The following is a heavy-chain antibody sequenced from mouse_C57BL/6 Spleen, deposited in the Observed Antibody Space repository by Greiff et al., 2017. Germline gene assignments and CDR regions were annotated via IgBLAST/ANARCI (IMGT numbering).Heavy chain of an antibody. CDR1: GFTFSSYA. Sequence: EVKLVESGGGLVKPGGSLKLSCAASGFTFSSYAMSWVRQTPEKRLEWVATISDGGSYTYYPDNVKGRFTISRDNAKNNLYLQMSHLKSEDTAMYYCARDRVEDYFDYWGQGTTLTVSS. V-gene: IGHV5-4*01. CDR2: ISDGGSYT. D-gene: IGHD1-1*02. J-gene: IGHJ2*01. CDR3: ARDRVEDYFDY.